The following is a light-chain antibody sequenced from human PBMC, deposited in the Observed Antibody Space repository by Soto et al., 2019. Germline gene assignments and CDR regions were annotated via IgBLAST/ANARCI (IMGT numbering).Light chain of an antibody. CDR3: QSYDSSLSAWV. CDR1: RSNIGGGYD. Sequence: QAVVTQPTSVSGAPGQTITISCTGSRSNIGGGYDVHWYQQLPGTAPQLLVYGNINRPSRVPDRFSGSMSDTSASLAITGLQAEDEADYYCQSYDSSLSAWVFGGGTQLTVL. CDR2: GNI. J-gene: IGLJ3*02. V-gene: IGLV1-40*01.